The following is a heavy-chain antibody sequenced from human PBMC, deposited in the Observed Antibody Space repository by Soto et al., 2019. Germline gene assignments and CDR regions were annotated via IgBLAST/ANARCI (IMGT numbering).Heavy chain of an antibody. CDR2: IDPSDSQT. Sequence: GESLKISCKGSGYSFAGYWITWVREKPGKGLEWMGRIDPSDSQTYYSPAFRGHVTISVTKSITTVFLQCRSLRASDTAMCYCARLKYDAETGPNCQYYFDSWGQGTLVTASS. V-gene: IGHV5-10-1*01. CDR1: GYSFAGYW. D-gene: IGHD7-27*01. CDR3: ARLKYDAETGPNCQYYFDS. J-gene: IGHJ4*02.